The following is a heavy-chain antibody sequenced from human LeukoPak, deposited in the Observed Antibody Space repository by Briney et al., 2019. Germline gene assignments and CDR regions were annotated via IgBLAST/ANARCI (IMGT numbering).Heavy chain of an antibody. CDR3: ARSKYGDYSVFFYYYYYGMDV. D-gene: IGHD4-17*01. CDR1: GGSISSYY. Sequence: SETLSLTCTVSGGSISSYYWSWIRQPPGKGLEWIGEINHSGSTNYNPSLKSRVTISVDTSKNQFSLKLSSVTAADTAVYYCARSKYGDYSVFFYYYYYGMDVWGQGTTVTVSS. V-gene: IGHV4-34*01. J-gene: IGHJ6*02. CDR2: INHSGST.